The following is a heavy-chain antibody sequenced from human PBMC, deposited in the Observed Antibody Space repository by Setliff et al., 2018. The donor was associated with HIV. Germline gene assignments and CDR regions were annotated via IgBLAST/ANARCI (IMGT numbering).Heavy chain of an antibody. V-gene: IGHV3-7*01. CDR2: IKQDGSEK. D-gene: IGHD6-13*01. Sequence: GESLKISCAASGFTFSSYWMSWVRQAPGKGLEWVANIKQDGSEKYYVDSVKGRFTISRDNAKNSLYLQMNSLRAEDTAVYYCAREGRGIAAAVVYWGQETLVTVSS. CDR3: AREGRGIAAAVVY. CDR1: GFTFSSYW. J-gene: IGHJ4*02.